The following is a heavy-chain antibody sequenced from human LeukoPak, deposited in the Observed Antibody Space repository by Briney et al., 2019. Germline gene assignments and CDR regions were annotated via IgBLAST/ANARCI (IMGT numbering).Heavy chain of an antibody. CDR1: GGSISSSSYY. D-gene: IGHD3-10*01. CDR3: ARPRAGFGELSYYYYMDV. Sequence: SETLSLTCTVSGGSISSSSYYWSWIRQPPGKGLEWIGSIYYSGSTYYNPSLKSRVTISVDTSKNQFSLKLSSVTAADTAVYYCARPRAGFGELSYYYYMDVWGKGTTVTVSS. J-gene: IGHJ6*03. V-gene: IGHV4-39*01. CDR2: IYYSGST.